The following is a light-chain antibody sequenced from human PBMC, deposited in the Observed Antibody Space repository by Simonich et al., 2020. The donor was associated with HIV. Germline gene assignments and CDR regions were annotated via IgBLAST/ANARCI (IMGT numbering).Light chain of an antibody. CDR2: LGS. CDR3: MQGTHWPPWT. Sequence: DIVMTQSPLSLPVTPGEPASISCRSSQSLLHSNGYNYLDWYLQKPGQSPQLLIYLGSNRASGVPDRFSGSASGTDFTLKISRVEAEDVGVYYCMQGTHWPPWTFGQGTEVEIK. CDR1: QSLLHSNGYNY. V-gene: IGKV2-28*01. J-gene: IGKJ1*01.